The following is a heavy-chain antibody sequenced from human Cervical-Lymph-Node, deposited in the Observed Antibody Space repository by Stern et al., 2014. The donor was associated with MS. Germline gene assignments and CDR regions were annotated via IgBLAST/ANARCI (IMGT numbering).Heavy chain of an antibody. CDR2: ISSSGGSA. CDR1: GFTFSSYA. CDR3: AKGTFGGVVEIVLGY. J-gene: IGHJ4*02. D-gene: IGHD3-16*01. V-gene: IGHV3-23*04. Sequence: EVQLVESGGGLVQPGGSLRLSCAASGFTFSSYAMSWVRQAPGKGLGWVSAISSSGGSAYYADSVKRRFTIARDNSKNTLYLQMNSLRAEDTAVYYCAKGTFGGVVEIVLGYWGQGTLVTVSS.